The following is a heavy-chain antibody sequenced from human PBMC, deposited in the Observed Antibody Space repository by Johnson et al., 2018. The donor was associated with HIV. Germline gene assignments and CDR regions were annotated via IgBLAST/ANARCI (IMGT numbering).Heavy chain of an antibody. Sequence: VQLVESGGGLVQPGGSLRLSCAASGFTFSSYDMHWVRQATGKGLEWVSAIGTAGDTYYPGSVKGRFTISRENAKNSLYLQMNSLRAGATAVYYCARDGRDLVTRGSFDVWGQGTVVTVSS. CDR3: ARDGRDLVTRGSFDV. CDR2: IGTAGDT. V-gene: IGHV3-13*01. CDR1: GFTFSSYD. D-gene: IGHD3-9*01. J-gene: IGHJ3*01.